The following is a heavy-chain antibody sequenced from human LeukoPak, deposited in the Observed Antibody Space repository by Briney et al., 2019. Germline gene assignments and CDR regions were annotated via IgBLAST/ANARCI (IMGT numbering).Heavy chain of an antibody. J-gene: IGHJ4*02. CDR3: ARVTGYIVEDYFDY. V-gene: IGHV4-39*07. D-gene: IGHD3-22*01. Sequence: SETLSLTCTVSGGSISSSSYYWGWIRQPPGKGLEWIGSMYHSGSTYYNPSLKSRVTISVDTSKNQFSLKLSSMTAADTAVYYCARVTGYIVEDYFDYWGQGTLVTVSS. CDR2: MYHSGST. CDR1: GGSISSSSYY.